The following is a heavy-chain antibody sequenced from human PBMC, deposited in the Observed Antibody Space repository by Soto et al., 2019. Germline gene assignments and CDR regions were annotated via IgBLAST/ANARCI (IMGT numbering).Heavy chain of an antibody. V-gene: IGHV3-30-3*01. CDR1: GFTFSSYA. CDR2: ISYDGSNK. D-gene: IGHD6-19*01. CDR3: ARVGSGWGIDY. J-gene: IGHJ4*02. Sequence: PGGSLRLSCAASGFTFSSYAMHWVRQAPGKGLEWVAVISYDGSNKYYADSVKGRFTISRDNSKNTLYLQMNSLRAEDTAVYYCARVGSGWGIDYWGQGTLVTVSS.